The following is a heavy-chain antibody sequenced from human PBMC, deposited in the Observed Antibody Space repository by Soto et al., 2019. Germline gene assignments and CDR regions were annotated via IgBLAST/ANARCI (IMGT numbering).Heavy chain of an antibody. Sequence: SETLSLTCTVSGGSISSSIYYWGWIRQPPGKGLEWIGSIYYSGSTYYNPSLKSRVTISVDTSKNQFSLKLSSVTAADTAVYYCARRTDFWSGSHDYWGQGTLVTVSS. V-gene: IGHV4-39*01. CDR2: IYYSGST. J-gene: IGHJ4*02. CDR3: ARRTDFWSGSHDY. D-gene: IGHD3-3*01. CDR1: GGSISSSIYY.